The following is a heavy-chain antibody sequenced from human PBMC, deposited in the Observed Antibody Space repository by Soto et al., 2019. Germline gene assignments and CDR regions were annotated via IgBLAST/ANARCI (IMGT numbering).Heavy chain of an antibody. CDR1: GGSISSSSYY. CDR3: ARLIVGATVFDY. D-gene: IGHD1-26*01. V-gene: IGHV4-39*01. J-gene: IGHJ4*02. CDR2: IYYSGST. Sequence: QLQLQESGPGLVKPSETLSLTCTVSGGSISSSSYYWGWIRQPPGKGLEWIGSIYYSGSTYYNPSLKSRVTISVDTSKNQFSLKLSSVTAADTAVYYCARLIVGATVFDYWGQGTLVTVSS.